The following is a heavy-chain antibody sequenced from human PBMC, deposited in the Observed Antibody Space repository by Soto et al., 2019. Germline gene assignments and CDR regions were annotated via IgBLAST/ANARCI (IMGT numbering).Heavy chain of an antibody. CDR1: GYSISSSNW. J-gene: IGHJ4*02. V-gene: IGHV4-28*01. CDR2: IYYSGTT. Sequence: QVQLQESGPGLVKPSDTLSLTCAVSGYSISSSNWWGWIRQPPGKGLERIGYIYYSGTTYYNPSLKSRVTMAVYTSKNQFSLKLISVTAVDTAVYYCARREIQGPIDYWGQGTLVTVSS. D-gene: IGHD1-26*01. CDR3: ARREIQGPIDY.